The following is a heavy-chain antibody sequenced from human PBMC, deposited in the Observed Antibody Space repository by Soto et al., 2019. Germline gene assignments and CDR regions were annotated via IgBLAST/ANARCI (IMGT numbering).Heavy chain of an antibody. J-gene: IGHJ5*02. D-gene: IGHD2-8*01. CDR3: ARIYCTTTSCDSWFDP. CDR1: GYTFTTFW. CDR2: IDPGDTYA. V-gene: IGHV5-10-1*01. Sequence: TGESLKISCTGFGYTFTTFWISWVCQMPGKGLEWMGRIDPGDTYATYSPAFQGHVTISADKATSTAYLQWSSLKASDTAMYFCARIYCTTTSCDSWFDPWGEGTLVTVSS.